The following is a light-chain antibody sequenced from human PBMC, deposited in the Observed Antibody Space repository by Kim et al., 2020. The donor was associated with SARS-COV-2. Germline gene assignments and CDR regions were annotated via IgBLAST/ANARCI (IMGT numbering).Light chain of an antibody. CDR1: QSVSDNY. CDR2: GAS. J-gene: IGKJ2*02. V-gene: IGKV3-20*01. CDR3: LQYDTTPSCT. Sequence: EIVLTQSPDPLSLSPGERVTLSCRASQSVSDNYLAWYQQKPDQAPRLLIYGASSMATGIPDRFSGSGSGTDFTLTISRLVSEDFAVYYCLQYDTTPSCTFGQGTRLEI.